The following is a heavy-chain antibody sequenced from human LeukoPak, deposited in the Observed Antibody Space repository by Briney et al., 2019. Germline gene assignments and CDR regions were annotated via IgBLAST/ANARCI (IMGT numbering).Heavy chain of an antibody. D-gene: IGHD3-10*01. Sequence: SETLSLTCAVYGGSFSGYYWSWIRQPPGKGLEWIGYIYYSGSTYYNPSLKSRVTISVDTSKNQFSLKLSSVTAADTAVYYCARDYYGSGSGLNFDYWGQGTLVTVSS. CDR1: GGSFSGYY. J-gene: IGHJ4*02. CDR2: IYYSGST. CDR3: ARDYYGSGSGLNFDY. V-gene: IGHV4-34*01.